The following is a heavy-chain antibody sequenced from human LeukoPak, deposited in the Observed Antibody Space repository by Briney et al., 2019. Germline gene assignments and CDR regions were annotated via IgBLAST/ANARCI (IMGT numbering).Heavy chain of an antibody. J-gene: IGHJ3*02. Sequence: GASVKVSCKASGYTFTSYDINWVRQATGQGLEWMGWMNPNSGNTGYAQKFQGRVTMTRNTPISTAYMELSSLRSEDTAVYYCARADITRDGYNSAFDIWGQGTMVTVSS. CDR2: MNPNSGNT. V-gene: IGHV1-8*01. CDR1: GYTFTSYD. D-gene: IGHD5-24*01. CDR3: ARADITRDGYNSAFDI.